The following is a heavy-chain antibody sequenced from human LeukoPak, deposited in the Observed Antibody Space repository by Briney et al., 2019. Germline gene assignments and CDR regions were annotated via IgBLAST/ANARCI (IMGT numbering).Heavy chain of an antibody. V-gene: IGHV3-11*04. Sequence: GGSLRLSCAASGFTFSNAWMSWVRQAPGKGLEWVSYISGSGSTIYYADSVKGRFTISRDNAKNSLYLQMNSLRAEDTAVYYCAKEFESYGSGTHFDYWGQGTLVTVSS. CDR2: ISGSGSTI. J-gene: IGHJ4*02. CDR1: GFTFSNAW. CDR3: AKEFESYGSGTHFDY. D-gene: IGHD3-10*01.